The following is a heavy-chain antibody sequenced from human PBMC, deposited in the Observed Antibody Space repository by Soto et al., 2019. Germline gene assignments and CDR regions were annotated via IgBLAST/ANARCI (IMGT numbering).Heavy chain of an antibody. CDR1: GGSVSSGSYY. V-gene: IGHV4-61*01. CDR2: IYYSGST. CDR3: AESRYSGSYYEIDY. J-gene: IGHJ4*02. Sequence: SETLSLTCTVSGGSVSSGSYYWSWIRQPPGKGLEWIGYIYYSGSTNYNPSLKSRVTISVDTSKNQFSLKLSSVTAADTAVYYCAESRYSGSYYEIDYWGQGTLVTSPQ. D-gene: IGHD1-26*01.